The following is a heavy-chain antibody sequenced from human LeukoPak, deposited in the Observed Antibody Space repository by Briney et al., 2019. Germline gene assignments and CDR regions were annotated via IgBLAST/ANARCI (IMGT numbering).Heavy chain of an antibody. CDR3: AKDRGVYAPDY. Sequence: GGSLRLSCAASGFIFSSYGMHWVRQAPGRGLEWVAIILYDGNNKYYADSVKGRFIISRDNSKNTLYLQMNSLRGEDTAVYFCAKDRGVYAPDYWGQGTLVTVSS. CDR1: GFIFSSYG. CDR2: ILYDGNNK. V-gene: IGHV3-30*18. J-gene: IGHJ4*02. D-gene: IGHD5/OR15-5a*01.